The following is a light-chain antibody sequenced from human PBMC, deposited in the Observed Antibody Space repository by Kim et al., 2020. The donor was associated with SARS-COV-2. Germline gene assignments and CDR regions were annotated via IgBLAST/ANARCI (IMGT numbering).Light chain of an antibody. CDR1: HDINNH. J-gene: IGKJ4*01. CDR2: DVS. CDR3: QQYDVLPLT. Sequence: SASVGDRVTITCQASHDINNHLNWYHQKPGKAPQLLIYDVSTLEAGVPSRFSGSGSATDFTFTISSLQPEDYAIYYCQQYDVLPLTFGGGTKLEI. V-gene: IGKV1-33*01.